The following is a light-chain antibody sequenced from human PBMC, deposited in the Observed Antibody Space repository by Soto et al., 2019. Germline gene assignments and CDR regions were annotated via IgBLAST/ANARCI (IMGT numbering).Light chain of an antibody. J-gene: IGKJ4*02. Sequence: DIVMTQSPDSLAVSLGERATINCKSSQSVLYSSNNKNYLTWYQQKPGQPPKLLIYWASTRQSGVPDRFSGSGSATDFTLTISSLQAEDVAVYYCQHHYSTPPAFGGETKVEIK. CDR3: QHHYSTPPA. V-gene: IGKV4-1*01. CDR2: WAS. CDR1: QSVLYSSNNKNY.